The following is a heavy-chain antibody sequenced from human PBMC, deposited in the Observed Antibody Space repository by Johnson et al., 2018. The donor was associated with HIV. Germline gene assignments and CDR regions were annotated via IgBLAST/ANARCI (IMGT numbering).Heavy chain of an antibody. V-gene: IGHV3-66*01. J-gene: IGHJ3*02. Sequence: VQVVESGGGVVQPGGSLRLSCAASGFTVSSNYMSWVRQAPGKGLEWVSVIYSGGTTYYGDSVKGRFTISRDNSKNTLYLQMNSLRAEDTAVYYCAKDKVDTAMVSDAFDIWGQGTMVTVSS. CDR2: IYSGGTT. D-gene: IGHD5-18*01. CDR3: AKDKVDTAMVSDAFDI. CDR1: GFTVSSNY.